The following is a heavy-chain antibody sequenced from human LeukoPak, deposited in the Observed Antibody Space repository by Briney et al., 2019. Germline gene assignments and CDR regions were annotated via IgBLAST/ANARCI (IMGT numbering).Heavy chain of an antibody. D-gene: IGHD2-2*01. J-gene: IGHJ6*02. CDR1: GGTFSSYA. Sequence: ASVKVSCKASGGTFSSYAISWVRQAPGQGLEWMGGIIPNPPTANYAQKFQGRVTITADESTSTAYMELSSLRSEDTAVYYCARDQEGYCSSTSCYLIPSTPYGMDVWGQGTTVTVSS. CDR2: IIPNPPTA. V-gene: IGHV1-69*13. CDR3: ARDQEGYCSSTSCYLIPSTPYGMDV.